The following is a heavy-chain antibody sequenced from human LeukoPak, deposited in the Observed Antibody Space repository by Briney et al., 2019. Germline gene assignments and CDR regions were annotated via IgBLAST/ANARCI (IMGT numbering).Heavy chain of an antibody. V-gene: IGHV1-18*01. CDR3: ARGRRYCSRTSCYNWFDP. CDR1: GYTFTSYG. CDR2: ISAYNGNT. J-gene: IGHJ5*02. D-gene: IGHD2-2*01. Sequence: GASVKVSCKASGYTFTSYGISWVRQAPGQGLEWMGWISAYNGNTNYAQKLQGRVTMTTDTSTSTAYMELRSLRSDDTAVYYCARGRRYCSRTSCYNWFDPWGQGTRVTVSS.